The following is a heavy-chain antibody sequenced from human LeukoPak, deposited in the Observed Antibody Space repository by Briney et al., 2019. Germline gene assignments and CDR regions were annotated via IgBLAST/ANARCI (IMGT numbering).Heavy chain of an antibody. CDR1: GFTVRSYA. CDR2: LRGSGAGT. Sequence: GGSLRLSCAAPGFTVRSYAMSWVRQAPGKGLEWVSTLRGSGAGTSYADSVKGRFTTSRDNSKNTVYLQMNSLRAEDTAVYYCAKDGNDYGDYGSDYWGQGTLVTVSS. V-gene: IGHV3-23*01. CDR3: AKDGNDYGDYGSDY. J-gene: IGHJ4*02. D-gene: IGHD4-17*01.